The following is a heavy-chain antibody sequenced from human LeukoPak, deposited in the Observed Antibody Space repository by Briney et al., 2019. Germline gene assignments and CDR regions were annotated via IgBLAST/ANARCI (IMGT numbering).Heavy chain of an antibody. Sequence: GGPLRLSCAASGFTFSSYSMNWVRQAPGKGLEWVSSISSSSSYIYYADSVKGRFTISRDNAKNSLYLQMNSLRAEDTAVYYCARDLDTAMVTPDYWGQGTLVTVSS. CDR2: ISSSSSYI. CDR1: GFTFSSYS. J-gene: IGHJ4*02. D-gene: IGHD5-18*01. CDR3: ARDLDTAMVTPDY. V-gene: IGHV3-21*01.